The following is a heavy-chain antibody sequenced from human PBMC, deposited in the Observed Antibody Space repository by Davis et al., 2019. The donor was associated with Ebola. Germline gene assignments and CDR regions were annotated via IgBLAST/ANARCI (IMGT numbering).Heavy chain of an antibody. CDR3: SRLRRAEAENY. V-gene: IGHV3-21*04. J-gene: IGHJ4*02. Sequence: GGSLRLSCAASGFTFSSYSMNWVRQAPGKGLAWVSSISSSSSYIYYADSVKGRFAISRDNAKNSLYLQLNSLRAEDTAMYYGSRLRRAEAENYWGQGTLVSVSS. CDR2: ISSSSSYI. D-gene: IGHD1-14*01. CDR1: GFTFSSYS.